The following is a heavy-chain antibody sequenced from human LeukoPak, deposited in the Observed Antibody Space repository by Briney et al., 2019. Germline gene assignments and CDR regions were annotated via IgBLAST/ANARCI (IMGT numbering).Heavy chain of an antibody. CDR3: ARGSDYFDY. Sequence: PETLSLTCAVYGGSFSGYYWSWIRQPPGKGLEWIGEINHSGSTNYNPSLKSRVTISVDTSKNQFSLKLSSVTAADTAVYYCARGSDYFDYWGQGTLVTVSS. CDR2: INHSGST. CDR1: GGSFSGYY. J-gene: IGHJ4*02. V-gene: IGHV4-34*01.